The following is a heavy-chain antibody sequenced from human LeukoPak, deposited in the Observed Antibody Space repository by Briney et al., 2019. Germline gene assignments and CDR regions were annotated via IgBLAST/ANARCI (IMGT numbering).Heavy chain of an antibody. J-gene: IGHJ6*03. CDR2: LSSSSSYT. Sequence: GGSLRLTCAASGFTFSSYSMNWVRQDPGKGLEWVLSLSSSSSYTYYADSVKGRFTISRDNAKNSLYLQMTSLRADDTAVYYCMRDERPDGFGELFYYMDVWGKGTTVTVSS. CDR1: GFTFSSYS. CDR3: MRDERPDGFGELFYYMDV. D-gene: IGHD3-10*01. V-gene: IGHV3-21*01.